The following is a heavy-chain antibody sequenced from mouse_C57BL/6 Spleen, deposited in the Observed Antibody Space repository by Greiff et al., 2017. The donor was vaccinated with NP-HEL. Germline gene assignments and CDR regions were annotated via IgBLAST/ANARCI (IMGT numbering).Heavy chain of an antibody. D-gene: IGHD1-1*01. CDR2: ISSGSSTL. CDR1: GFTFSDYG. J-gene: IGHJ4*01. CDR3: ARPRGSSYYAMDY. V-gene: IGHV5-17*01. Sequence: EVQVVESGGGLVKPGGSLKLSCAASGFTFSDYGMHWVRQAPEKGLEWVAYISSGSSTLYYADTVKGRFTISRDNAKNTLFLQMTSLMSEDTAMYYCARPRGSSYYAMDYWGQGTSVTVSS.